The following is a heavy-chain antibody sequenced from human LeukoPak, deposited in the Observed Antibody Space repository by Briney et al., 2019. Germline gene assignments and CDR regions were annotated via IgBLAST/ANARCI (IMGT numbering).Heavy chain of an antibody. CDR2: INPSGGST. CDR1: GYTFTSYY. J-gene: IGHJ4*02. V-gene: IGHV1-46*01. CDR3: ASVGENYGSGGDYFDY. D-gene: IGHD3-10*01. Sequence: ASVKVSCKASGYTFTSYYMHWVRQAPGQGLEWMGIINPSGGSTSYAQKFQGRVTMTRDMSTSTVYMELSSLRSEDTAVYYCASVGENYGSGGDYFDYWGQGTLVTVSS.